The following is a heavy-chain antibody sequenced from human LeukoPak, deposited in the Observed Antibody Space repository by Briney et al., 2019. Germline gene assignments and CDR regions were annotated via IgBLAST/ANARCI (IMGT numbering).Heavy chain of an antibody. Sequence: SVKVSCKASGGTFSSYAISWVRQAPGQGLEWMGGIIPIFGTANYAQKFQGRVTITADKSTSTAYMELSSLRSEDTAVYYCARGGEDIVVVPAAMRGHDWFDPWGQGTLVTVSS. V-gene: IGHV1-69*06. CDR2: IIPIFGTA. CDR3: ARGGEDIVVVPAAMRGHDWFDP. D-gene: IGHD2-2*01. CDR1: GGTFSSYA. J-gene: IGHJ5*02.